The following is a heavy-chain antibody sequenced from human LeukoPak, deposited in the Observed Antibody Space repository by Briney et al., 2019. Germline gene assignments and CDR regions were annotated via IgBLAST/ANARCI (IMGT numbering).Heavy chain of an antibody. V-gene: IGHV1-46*01. CDR3: ARTNCSGGSCYNWFDP. CDR2: INPSGGST. D-gene: IGHD2-15*01. J-gene: IGHJ5*02. Sequence: VASVKVSCKASGYTFTSYYMHWVRQAPGQGLEWMAIINPSGGSTSYAQKFQGRVTMTRDTSTSTVYMELSSLRSEDTAVYYCARTNCSGGSCYNWFDPWGQGTLVTVSS. CDR1: GYTFTSYY.